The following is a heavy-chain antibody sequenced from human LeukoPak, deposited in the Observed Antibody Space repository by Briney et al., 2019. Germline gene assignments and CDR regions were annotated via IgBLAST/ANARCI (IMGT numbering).Heavy chain of an antibody. V-gene: IGHV4-39*01. J-gene: IGHJ4*02. CDR1: GGSISSISYY. D-gene: IGHD3/OR15-3a*01. Sequence: SETLSLTCTVSGGSISSISYYWGWIRQPPGKGLEWIGSIYYSGSTYDNPSLKSRVTISVDTSKNQFSLKLSSVTAADTAVYYCARQTGSGLFILPGGQGTLVTVSS. CDR3: ARQTGSGLFILP. CDR2: IYYSGST.